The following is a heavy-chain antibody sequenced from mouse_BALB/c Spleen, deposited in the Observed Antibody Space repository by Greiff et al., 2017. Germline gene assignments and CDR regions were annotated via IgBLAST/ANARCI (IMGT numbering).Heavy chain of an antibody. V-gene: IGHV1-7*01. D-gene: IGHD2-1*01. J-gene: IGHJ4*01. Sequence: QVQLKESGAELAKPGASVKMSCKASGYTFTSYWMHWVKQRPGQGLEWIGYINPSTGYTEYNQKFKDKATLTADKSSSTAYMQLSSLTSEDSAVYYCAYYYYAMDYWGQGTSVTVSS. CDR1: GYTFTSYW. CDR3: AYYYYAMDY. CDR2: INPSTGYT.